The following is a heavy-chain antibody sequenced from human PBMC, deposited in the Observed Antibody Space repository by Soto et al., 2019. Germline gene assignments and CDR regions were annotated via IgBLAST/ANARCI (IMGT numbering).Heavy chain of an antibody. J-gene: IGHJ4*02. CDR1: GGSISSGGYY. Sequence: QVQLQESGPGLVKPSQTLSLTCTVSGGSISSGGYYWSWIRQHPGKGLEWIGYIYYSGSTYYNPSLKSRVTISVDTSKNQFSLKLSSVTAADTAVYYCARADFSYCSSTSCPRKFFDYWGQGTLVTVSS. V-gene: IGHV4-31*03. CDR2: IYYSGST. D-gene: IGHD2-2*01. CDR3: ARADFSYCSSTSCPRKFFDY.